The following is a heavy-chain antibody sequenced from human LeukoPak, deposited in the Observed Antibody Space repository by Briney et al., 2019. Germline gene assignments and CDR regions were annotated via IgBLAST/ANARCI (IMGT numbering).Heavy chain of an antibody. CDR1: GYTFTSYA. CDR2: INTNTGNP. D-gene: IGHD6-6*01. V-gene: IGHV7-4-1*02. CDR3: ARYHAASSSSKGLDY. Sequence: VASVTVSCKASGYTFTSYAMNWVRQAPGQGLEWMGWINTNTGNPTYAQGFTGRFVLSLDTSVSTAYLQISSLKAEDTAVYYCARYHAASSSSKGLDYWGQGTLVTVSS. J-gene: IGHJ4*02.